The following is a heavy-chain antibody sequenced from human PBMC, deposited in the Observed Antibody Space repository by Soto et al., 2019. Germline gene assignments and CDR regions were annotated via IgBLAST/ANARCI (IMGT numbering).Heavy chain of an antibody. CDR2: ISAYNGNT. CDR1: GYTFTSYG. Sequence: VSVKVSCKASGYTFTSYGISWVRQAPGQGLEWMGWISAYNGNTNYAQKLQGRVTMTTDTSTSTAYMELRSLRSDDTAVYYCARVPITMIVVVIADAFDIWGQGTMVTVSS. V-gene: IGHV1-18*01. D-gene: IGHD3-22*01. CDR3: ARVPITMIVVVIADAFDI. J-gene: IGHJ3*02.